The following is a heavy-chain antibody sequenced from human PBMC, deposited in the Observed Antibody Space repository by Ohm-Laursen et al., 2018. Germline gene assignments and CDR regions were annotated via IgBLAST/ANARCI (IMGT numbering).Heavy chain of an antibody. CDR2: IDWDDDK. CDR1: GFSLSLGAVR. V-gene: IGHV2-70*04. CDR3: ARSSDGGDFLFDY. D-gene: IGHD2-21*02. Sequence: TQTLTLTCSFSGFSLSLGAVRVTWIRQPPGKALEWLARIDWDDDKFYSTSLKTRLTISKDTSKNQVVLTMTNMDPVDTGTYYCARSSDGGDFLFDYWGQGTLVTVSS. J-gene: IGHJ4*02.